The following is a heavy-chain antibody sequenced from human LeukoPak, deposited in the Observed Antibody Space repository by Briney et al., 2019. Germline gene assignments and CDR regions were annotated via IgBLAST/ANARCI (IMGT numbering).Heavy chain of an antibody. J-gene: IGHJ4*02. Sequence: GGSLRLSCAASGFTFSSYGMHWVRQAPGKGLEWVAFIRYDGSNKYYADSVKGRFTISRDNSKNTLYLQMNSLRAEGTAVYYCAKPTRITIFGVAEYYFDYWGQGTLVTVSS. D-gene: IGHD3-3*01. CDR3: AKPTRITIFGVAEYYFDY. V-gene: IGHV3-30*02. CDR2: IRYDGSNK. CDR1: GFTFSSYG.